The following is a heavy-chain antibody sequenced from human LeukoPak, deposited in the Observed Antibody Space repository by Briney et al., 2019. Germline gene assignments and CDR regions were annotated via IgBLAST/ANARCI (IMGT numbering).Heavy chain of an antibody. CDR2: ISGSKT. J-gene: IGHJ4*02. CDR1: GFTISSDA. CDR3: VKRRSRNTGPFDY. V-gene: IGHV3-23*01. D-gene: IGHD1/OR15-1a*01. Sequence: GGSLRLSCAASGFTISSDALTWVRLGPGRRLEWVSAISGSKTYYAESVKGRFTISRDDSNNMLYLQMTSLRAEDTAVYYCVKRRSRNTGPFDYWGQGTLVTVSP.